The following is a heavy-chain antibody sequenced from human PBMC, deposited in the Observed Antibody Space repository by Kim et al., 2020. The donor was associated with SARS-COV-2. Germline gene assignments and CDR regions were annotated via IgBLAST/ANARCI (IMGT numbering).Heavy chain of an antibody. CDR1: GFTFTSYW. J-gene: IGHJ6*02. CDR2: INSDGSST. CDR3: ARGGRGLSNYYYYGMDV. Sequence: GGSLRLSCAASGFTFTSYWMHWVRQAPGKGLVWVSRINSDGSSTSYADSVKGRFTISRDNAKNTLYLQMNSLRAEDTAVYYCARGGRGLSNYYYYGMDVWGQGTTFYVSS. D-gene: IGHD3-16*02. V-gene: IGHV3-74*01.